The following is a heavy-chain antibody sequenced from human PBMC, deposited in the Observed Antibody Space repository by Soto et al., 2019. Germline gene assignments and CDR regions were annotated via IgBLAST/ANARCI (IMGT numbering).Heavy chain of an antibody. V-gene: IGHV3-23*01. J-gene: IGHJ4*02. D-gene: IGHD3-22*01. CDR3: AKDLGYIAYYDSSGYPLGY. CDR1: GFTFSSYA. CDR2: ISGSGGST. Sequence: VGSLRLSCAASGFTFSSYAMSWVRQAPGKGLEWVSAISGSGGSTYYADSVKGRFTISRDNSKNTLYLQMNSLRAEDTAVYYCAKDLGYIAYYDSSGYPLGYWGQGTLVTVSS.